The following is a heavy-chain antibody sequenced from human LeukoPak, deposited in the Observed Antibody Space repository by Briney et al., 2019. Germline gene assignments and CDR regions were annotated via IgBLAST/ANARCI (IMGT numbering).Heavy chain of an antibody. J-gene: IGHJ4*02. D-gene: IGHD3-9*01. V-gene: IGHV3-53*01. CDR3: AKDLSRYFDWLPQDDSSGLLDY. CDR2: IYSGGST. CDR1: GFPLSDYW. Sequence: GGSLRLSCAASGFPLSDYWISWVRQAPGNGLEWVSVIYSGGSTYYADSVKGRFTISRDNSKNTLYLQMNSLRAEDTAVYYCAKDLSRYFDWLPQDDSSGLLDYWGQGTLVTVSS.